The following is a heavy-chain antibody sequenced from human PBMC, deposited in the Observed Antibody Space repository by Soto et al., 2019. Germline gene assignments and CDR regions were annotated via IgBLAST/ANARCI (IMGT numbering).Heavy chain of an antibody. CDR2: ISYDGSNK. CDR3: ARSGRGSSSVHAFDI. CDR1: GFTFISYV. J-gene: IGHJ3*02. Sequence: GGSLRLSCAASGFTFISYVMYWVRQAPCKGLEWVAVISYDGSNKYYADSVKGRFTISRDNSKNTLYLQMNSLRVEDTAVYYCARSGRGSSSVHAFDIWGQGTMVTVSS. V-gene: IGHV3-30-3*01. D-gene: IGHD6-6*01.